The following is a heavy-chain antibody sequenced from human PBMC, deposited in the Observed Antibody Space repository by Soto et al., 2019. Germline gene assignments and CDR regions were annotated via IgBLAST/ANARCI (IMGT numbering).Heavy chain of an antibody. J-gene: IGHJ4*02. CDR2: LSYDGRTA. Sequence: QVQLVESGGGVVQPGRSLRLSCAASGFTFSYYAMHWVRQAPGKGLEWVAVLSYDGRTAYYTDSVKGRFTISKDNSKNTLFLQMNSLRTEDTAVYYCAKDWGYYDTSGYYFDYRGQGTLVTVSS. CDR3: AKDWGYYDTSGYYFDY. V-gene: IGHV3-30*18. CDR1: GFTFSYYA. D-gene: IGHD3-22*01.